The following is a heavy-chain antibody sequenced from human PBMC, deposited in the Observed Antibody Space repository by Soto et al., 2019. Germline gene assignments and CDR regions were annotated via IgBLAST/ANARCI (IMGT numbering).Heavy chain of an antibody. D-gene: IGHD2-2*01. CDR1: GFTFSSYW. Sequence: GGSLRLSCAASGFTFSSYWMSWVRQAPGKGLEWVANIRQDGSEKYYVDSVKGRFTISRDNAKNSLYLQMNSLRAEGTAVYYCARDTRGNGSSTSCYVRYFQHWGQGILVNVS. CDR3: ARDTRGNGSSTSCYVRYFQH. CDR2: IRQDGSEK. V-gene: IGHV3-7*01. J-gene: IGHJ1*01.